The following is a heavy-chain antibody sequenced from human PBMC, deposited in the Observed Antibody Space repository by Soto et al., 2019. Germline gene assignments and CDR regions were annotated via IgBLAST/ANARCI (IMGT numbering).Heavy chain of an antibody. D-gene: IGHD2-2*01. Sequence: EVQLLESGGGLVQPGGSLRLSCAASGFTFSSYAMSWVRQAPGKGLEWVSAISGSGGSTYYADSVKGRFTISRDNSKNTLYRQMSSLRAEDTAVYYCAKALYFAIHCSSTSCYGSPFDDWGQGTLVTVSS. CDR1: GFTFSSYA. J-gene: IGHJ4*02. CDR2: ISGSGGST. CDR3: AKALYFAIHCSSTSCYGSPFDD. V-gene: IGHV3-23*01.